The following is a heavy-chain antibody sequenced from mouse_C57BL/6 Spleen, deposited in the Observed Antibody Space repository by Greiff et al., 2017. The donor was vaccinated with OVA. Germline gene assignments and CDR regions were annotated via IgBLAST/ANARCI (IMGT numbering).Heavy chain of an antibody. V-gene: IGHV1-53*01. J-gene: IGHJ1*03. CDR3: ARFGPLYGSSPWYFDV. CDR1: GYTFTSYW. CDR2: INPSNGGT. Sequence: QVQLQQSGTELVKPGASVKLSCKASGYTFTSYWMHWVKQRPGQGLEWIGNINPSNGGTNYNEKFKSKATLTVDKSSSTAYMQLSSLTSEDSAVYYCARFGPLYGSSPWYFDVWGTGTTVTVSS. D-gene: IGHD1-1*01.